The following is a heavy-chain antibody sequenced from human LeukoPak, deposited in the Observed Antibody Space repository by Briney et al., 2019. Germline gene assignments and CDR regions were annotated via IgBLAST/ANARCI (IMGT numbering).Heavy chain of an antibody. D-gene: IGHD1-26*01. CDR3: GRDLGGRGGA. J-gene: IGHJ5*02. CDR1: GFSFSTYW. CDR2: TNTDGSIT. V-gene: IGHV3-74*01. Sequence: GGSLRLSCAASGFSFSTYWMHWVRQVPGTGLVWVSRTNTDGSITDYADSVRGRFTISRDNAKDTLYLQMNSLRPEDTAVYYCGRDLGGRGGAWGQGTLVTVSS.